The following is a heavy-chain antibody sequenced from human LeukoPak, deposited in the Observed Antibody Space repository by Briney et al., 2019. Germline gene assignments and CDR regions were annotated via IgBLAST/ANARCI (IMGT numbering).Heavy chain of an antibody. Sequence: KPSENLSLTCIVPGGSISSSSYYWTWIRQSPGKGLEWIGTFSSGGSAYYNPSLTSRVSISKDTSDNQFSLRLYSVTAADTAVYYCARKQTGTMYDVWGQGTQVTVSS. D-gene: IGHD1-7*01. J-gene: IGHJ4*02. CDR2: FSSGGSA. CDR3: ARKQTGTMYDV. V-gene: IGHV4-39*07. CDR1: GGSISSSSYY.